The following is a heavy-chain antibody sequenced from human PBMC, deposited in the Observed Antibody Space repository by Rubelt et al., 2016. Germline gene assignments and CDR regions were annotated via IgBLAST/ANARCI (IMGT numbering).Heavy chain of an antibody. J-gene: IGHJ6*02. D-gene: IGHD1-26*01. CDR3: ARGIVGATRSSYYGMDV. CDR1: GGSFSGYY. Sequence: QVQLQQWGAGLLKPSETLSLTCAVYGGSFSGYYWSWIRQPPGKGLEWIGEINHSGSTNYNPSLKSRVTISVDTSKNQFSLKLGFVTAAETAVYYGARGIVGATRSSYYGMDVWGQGTTVTVSS. CDR2: INHSGST. V-gene: IGHV4-34*01.